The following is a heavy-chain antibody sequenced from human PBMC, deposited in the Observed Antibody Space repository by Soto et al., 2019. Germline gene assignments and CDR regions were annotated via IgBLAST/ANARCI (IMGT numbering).Heavy chain of an antibody. CDR1: GYTFSGYY. V-gene: IGHV1-2*02. CDR3: ARVRGEVGSGWYHDH. CDR2: INPASGAT. Sequence: QVQLLQSGAEVKKPGASLRVSCKTSGYTFSGYYIHWVRQARGQGLEWMGCINPASGATKYAQKFRGRVTMTRVTSISTAYMELSRLRSDDTAMYYCARVRGEVGSGWYHDHWGRGTLITVS. J-gene: IGHJ4*02. D-gene: IGHD6-19*01.